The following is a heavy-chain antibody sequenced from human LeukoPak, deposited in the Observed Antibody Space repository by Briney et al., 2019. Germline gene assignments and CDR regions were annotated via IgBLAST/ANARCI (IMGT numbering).Heavy chain of an antibody. CDR2: IKQDGSEK. Sequence: GGSLRLSCAVSGFTFSSYWMSWVRQAPGKGLEWVANIKQDGSEKYYVDSVKGRFTISRDNAKNSLYLQTNSLRAEDTAVYYCASTIVVDYWGQGTLVTVSS. D-gene: IGHD3-22*01. CDR3: ASTIVVDY. J-gene: IGHJ4*02. V-gene: IGHV3-7*03. CDR1: GFTFSSYW.